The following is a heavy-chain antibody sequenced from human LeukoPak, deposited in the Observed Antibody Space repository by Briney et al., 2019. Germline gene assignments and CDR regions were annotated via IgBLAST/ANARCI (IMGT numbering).Heavy chain of an antibody. J-gene: IGHJ5*02. Sequence: ASVKVSCKASGYTFTSYDINWVRQATGQGLEWMGWMNPNSSNTGYAQKFQGRVTMTRNTSISTAYMEQSSLRSEDTAVYYCARGGYFDWLLYSSWFDPWGQGTLVTVSS. D-gene: IGHD3-9*01. CDR1: GYTFTSYD. CDR2: MNPNSSNT. V-gene: IGHV1-8*01. CDR3: ARGGYFDWLLYSSWFDP.